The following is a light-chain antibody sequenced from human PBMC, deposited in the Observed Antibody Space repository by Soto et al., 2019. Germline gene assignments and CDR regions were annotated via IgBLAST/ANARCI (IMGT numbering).Light chain of an antibody. J-gene: IGKJ4*01. CDR3: QKYDHLRLT. V-gene: IGKV1-33*01. CDR1: QDISNY. Sequence: DIQMTQSPSSLSASVGDRVTITCQASQDISNYLNWYQQQPGKAPKLLIYDASNVETGVPSRFNGSGSGTDVTFTIRRLQDEDIATYSCQKYDHLRLTFGGGPKVEIK. CDR2: DAS.